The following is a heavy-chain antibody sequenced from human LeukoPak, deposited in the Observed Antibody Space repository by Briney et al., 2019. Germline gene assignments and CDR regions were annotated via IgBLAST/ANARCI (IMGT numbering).Heavy chain of an antibody. CDR1: GGPISSSSYY. V-gene: IGHV4-39*07. CDR3: ARTSSSSWYPPHNWFDP. CDR2: IYYSGST. D-gene: IGHD6-13*01. J-gene: IGHJ5*02. Sequence: SETLSLTCTVSGGPISSSSYYWGWIRQPPGKGLEWIGSIYYSGSTYYNPSLKSRVTISVDTSKNQFSLKLSSVTAADTAVYYCARTSSSSWYPPHNWFDPWGQGTLVTVSS.